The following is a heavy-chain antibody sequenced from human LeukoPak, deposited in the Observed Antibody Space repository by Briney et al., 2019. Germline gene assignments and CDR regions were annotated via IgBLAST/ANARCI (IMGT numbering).Heavy chain of an antibody. CDR3: AKSSSGYTDALDI. V-gene: IGHV3-23*01. CDR1: GFTFSSYA. D-gene: IGHD3-22*01. J-gene: IGHJ3*02. CDR2: ISGSGVST. Sequence: GGSLRLSCAASGFTFSSYAMTWVRQAPGKGLDWVSVISGSGVSTYYADSVKGRFTISRDNSKNTLYLQMNSPRAEDTAVYYCAKSSSGYTDALDIWGQGTMVTVSS.